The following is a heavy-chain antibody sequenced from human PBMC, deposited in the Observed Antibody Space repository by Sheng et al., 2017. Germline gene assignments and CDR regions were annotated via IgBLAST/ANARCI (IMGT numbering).Heavy chain of an antibody. J-gene: IGHJ5*02. D-gene: IGHD6-13*01. CDR1: GGSFSGYY. V-gene: IGHV4-34*01. CDR3: ARRVLAAAGKNWFDP. CDR2: INHSGST. Sequence: QVQLQQWGAGLLKPSETLSLTCAVYGGSFSGYYWSWIRQPPGKGLEWIGEINHSGSTNYNPSLKSRVTISVDTSMNQFSLKLSSVTAADTAVYYCARRVLAAAGKNWFDPWGQGTLVTVSS.